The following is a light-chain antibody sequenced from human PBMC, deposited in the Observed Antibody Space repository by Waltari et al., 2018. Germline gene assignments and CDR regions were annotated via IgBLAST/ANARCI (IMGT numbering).Light chain of an antibody. Sequence: QSALTQPASVSGSPGQSITITCTGTSPALGGFDYVSWYQQRPGKAPKLIIFEVSNRASGISNRFSGSKSGSTASLTISGLQTEDDSDYYCSSYSTTSTLVVFGGGTKVTVL. V-gene: IGLV2-14*01. CDR2: EVS. CDR1: SPALGGFDY. CDR3: SSYSTTSTLVV. J-gene: IGLJ2*01.